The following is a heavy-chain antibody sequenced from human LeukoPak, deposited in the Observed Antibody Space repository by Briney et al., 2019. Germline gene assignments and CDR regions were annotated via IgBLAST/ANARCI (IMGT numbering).Heavy chain of an antibody. D-gene: IGHD6-19*01. CDR3: ARESESSGWYDY. V-gene: IGHV3-43*02. Sequence: PGGSLGLSCAGPGFMFHDYAIHWVRQAPGKGLEWVSLISGDGGSTFYADAVKGRFTISRDNSKNSLYLQMNSLRSDDTALYYCARESESSGWYDYWGQGTLATVSS. J-gene: IGHJ4*02. CDR1: GFMFHDYA. CDR2: ISGDGGST.